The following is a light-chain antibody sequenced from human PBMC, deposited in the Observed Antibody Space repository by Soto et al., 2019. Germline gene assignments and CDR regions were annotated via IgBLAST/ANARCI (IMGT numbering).Light chain of an antibody. CDR1: QGISNY. CDR2: AAS. Sequence: DIQMTQSPSSLSASVGDRVTITCRASQGISNYLAWYQQKPGKIPNLLIYAASTLKSGIPTRFSSSRSGTYLTLTISSLQPEDVATYCCQKYDRDPWTFGQGTKVEIK. V-gene: IGKV1-27*01. CDR3: QKYDRDPWT. J-gene: IGKJ1*01.